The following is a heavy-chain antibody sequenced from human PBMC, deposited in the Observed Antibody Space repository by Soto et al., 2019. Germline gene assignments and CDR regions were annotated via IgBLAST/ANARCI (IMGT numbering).Heavy chain of an antibody. Sequence: QVQLVQSGAEVKKPGSSVKVSCKASGGTFSSYAISWVRQAPGQGLEWMGGIIPIFGTANYAQKFHGRVTITADESTSTAYMELRSLRSEDTAVYYCARDLSSSWYDGYGMDVWGQGTTVIVSS. CDR1: GGTFSSYA. V-gene: IGHV1-69*01. CDR2: IIPIFGTA. D-gene: IGHD6-13*01. J-gene: IGHJ6*02. CDR3: ARDLSSSWYDGYGMDV.